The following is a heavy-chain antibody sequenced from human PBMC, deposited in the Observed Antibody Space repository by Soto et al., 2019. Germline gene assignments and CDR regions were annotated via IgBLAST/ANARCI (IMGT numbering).Heavy chain of an antibody. J-gene: IGHJ4*02. CDR1: GYSITSYW. V-gene: IGHV5-51*01. Sequence: GESLKISCKGSGYSITSYWIGWVRQMPGKGLEWMGIIYPGDSDTRYSPSFQGQVTISADKSISTAYLQWSSLKASDTAMYYCARPNCSGGSCQGAYYFDSWGQGTLVTVSS. D-gene: IGHD2-15*01. CDR2: IYPGDSDT. CDR3: ARPNCSGGSCQGAYYFDS.